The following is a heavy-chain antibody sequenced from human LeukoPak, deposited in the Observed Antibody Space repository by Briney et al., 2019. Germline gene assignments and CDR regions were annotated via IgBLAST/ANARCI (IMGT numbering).Heavy chain of an antibody. V-gene: IGHV4-59*01. Sequence: SETLSLTCTVSGGSISSYYWSWIRQPPGKGLEWIGYIYYSGGTNYNPSLKSRVTISVDTSKNQFSLKLSSVTAADTAVYYCARGGSGWYSHAFDIWGQGTMVTVSS. CDR2: IYYSGGT. CDR3: ARGGSGWYSHAFDI. CDR1: GGSISSYY. D-gene: IGHD6-19*01. J-gene: IGHJ3*02.